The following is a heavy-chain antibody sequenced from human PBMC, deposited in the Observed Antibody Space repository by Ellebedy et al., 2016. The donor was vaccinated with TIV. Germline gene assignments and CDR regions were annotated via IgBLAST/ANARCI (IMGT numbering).Heavy chain of an antibody. CDR2: IWYDGSNK. D-gene: IGHD3-22*01. J-gene: IGHJ4*02. CDR3: AREEDHYESDAYYSYFDY. V-gene: IGHV3-33*01. CDR1: GFIFRSFA. Sequence: PGGSLRLSCAASGFIFRSFAMHWVRQAPGKGLEWVAVIWYDGSNKYYADSVKGRFTISRDNSKNTLYLQMNSLRAEDTAVYHCAREEDHYESDAYYSYFDYWGQGTLVTVSS.